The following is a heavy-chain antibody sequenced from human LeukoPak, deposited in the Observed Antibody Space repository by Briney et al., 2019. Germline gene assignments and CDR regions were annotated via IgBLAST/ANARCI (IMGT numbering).Heavy chain of an antibody. Sequence: PGGSLRLSCAASGFTFGSCAMHWVRQAPGKGLEWVAVISYDGSNKYYADSVKGRFTTSRDNSTNTLYLQMNSLRAEDTAVYYCASLQQLVPREAPFDYWGQGTLVTVSS. CDR1: GFTFGSCA. CDR2: ISYDGSNK. V-gene: IGHV3-30-3*01. D-gene: IGHD6-13*01. J-gene: IGHJ4*02. CDR3: ASLQQLVPREAPFDY.